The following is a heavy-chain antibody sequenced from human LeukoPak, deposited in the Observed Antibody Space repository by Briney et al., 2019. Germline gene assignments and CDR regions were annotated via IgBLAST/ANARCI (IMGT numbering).Heavy chain of an antibody. CDR2: IRSKSDGGTT. Sequence: GGSLRLSCTASGFTFSNAWMSWVRQAPGKGLEWVGRIRSKSDGGTTDYAAPVKGRFTISRDNSKNTLYLQMNSLRAEDTAVYYCATQRITMVRGVISWGQGTLVTVSS. D-gene: IGHD3-10*01. V-gene: IGHV3-15*01. CDR3: ATQRITMVRGVIS. J-gene: IGHJ5*02. CDR1: GFTFSNAW.